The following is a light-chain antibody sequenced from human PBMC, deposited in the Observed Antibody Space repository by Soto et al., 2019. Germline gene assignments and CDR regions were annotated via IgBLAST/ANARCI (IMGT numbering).Light chain of an antibody. CDR1: SDYNS. Sequence: QSALTQPASVSGSPGQSITISCTGTSDYNSVSWYQHHPGKAPKLMIYEVSNRPSGVSNRFSGSKSGNTASLTISGLQAEDEAHYYCGSYTSTINVFGGGTKVTVL. CDR2: EVS. V-gene: IGLV2-14*01. CDR3: GSYTSTINV. J-gene: IGLJ3*02.